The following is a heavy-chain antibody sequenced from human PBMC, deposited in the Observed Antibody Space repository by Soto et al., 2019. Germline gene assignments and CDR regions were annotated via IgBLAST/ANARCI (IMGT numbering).Heavy chain of an antibody. Sequence: QVQLVQSGAEVREPGASVKVSCKASGYTFTNYGVSWVRQAPGQGLEWMGWIGDYKGHTNYAQKHQGRVTLTTDTYKSTTYRELRSVKSDDTAVYYCAPHTLDTGMPSGYLVQGTLVTGSS. V-gene: IGHV1-18*01. CDR2: IGDYKGHT. D-gene: IGHD5-18*01. CDR3: APHTLDTGMPSGY. J-gene: IGHJ4*02. CDR1: GYTFTNYG.